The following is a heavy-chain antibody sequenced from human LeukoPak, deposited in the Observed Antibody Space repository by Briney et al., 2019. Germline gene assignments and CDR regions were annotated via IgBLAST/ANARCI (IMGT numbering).Heavy chain of an antibody. V-gene: IGHV1-46*01. CDR1: GYTSTSNY. CDR2: IYPRDGST. CDR3: ARDQEGFDY. Sequence: ASVKVSCKASGYTSTSNYIHWVRQAPGQGLEWMGMIYPRDGSTSYAQKFQGRVTVTRDTSTSTVHMELSGLRSEDTAVYYCARDQEGFDYWGQGTLVTVSS. J-gene: IGHJ4*02.